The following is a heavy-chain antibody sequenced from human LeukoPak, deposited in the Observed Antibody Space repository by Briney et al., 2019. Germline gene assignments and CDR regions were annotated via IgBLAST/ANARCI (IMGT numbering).Heavy chain of an antibody. J-gene: IGHJ4*02. V-gene: IGHV1-2*02. CDR1: GYTFTGYY. CDR2: INPSSGGT. D-gene: IGHD3-22*01. Sequence: ASVKVSCKASGYTFTGYYMHWVRQAPGQGLEWMGWINPSSGGTNYAQKFQGRVTMTRDTSISTAYMELSRLRSDDTAVYYCARVWNYYDSSGYYSADSGDYWGQGTLVTVSS. CDR3: ARVWNYYDSSGYYSADSGDY.